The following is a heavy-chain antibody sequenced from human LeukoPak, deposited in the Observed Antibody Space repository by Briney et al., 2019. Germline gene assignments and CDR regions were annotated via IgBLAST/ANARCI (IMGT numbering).Heavy chain of an antibody. Sequence: APVKVSCKASGYTFTSYYMHWVRQAPGQGLEWMGIINPSGGSTSYAQKFQGRVTMTRDTSTSTVYMELSSLRSEDTAVYYCARDGYSSSWEASVAFDIWGQGTMVTVSS. CDR1: GYTFTSYY. CDR2: INPSGGST. D-gene: IGHD6-13*01. J-gene: IGHJ3*02. CDR3: ARDGYSSSWEASVAFDI. V-gene: IGHV1-46*01.